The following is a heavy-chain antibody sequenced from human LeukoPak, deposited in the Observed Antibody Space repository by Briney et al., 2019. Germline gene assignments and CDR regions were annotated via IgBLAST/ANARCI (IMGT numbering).Heavy chain of an antibody. CDR1: GGSISSYY. V-gene: IGHV4-4*09. CDR2: IYTSGST. J-gene: IGHJ4*02. Sequence: SETLSLTGTVSGGSISSYYWSWIRQPPGKGLEWIGYIYTSGSTNYNPSLKSRVTISVDTSKNQFSLKLSSVTAADTAVYYCARAVNYYDSSGYLFDYWGQGTLVTVSS. D-gene: IGHD3-22*01. CDR3: ARAVNYYDSSGYLFDY.